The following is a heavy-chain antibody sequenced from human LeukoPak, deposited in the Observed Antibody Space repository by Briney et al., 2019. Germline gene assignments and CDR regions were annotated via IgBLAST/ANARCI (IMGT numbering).Heavy chain of an antibody. CDR2: FDPKDGET. D-gene: IGHD2-2*01. CDR3: ATIPYCASSTCYAIMGRWFDP. V-gene: IGHV1-24*01. Sequence: ASVKVSCKVSGYTLTELSMHWVRQAPGKGLEWMGGFDPKDGETIYAPKFQGRVAMTEDTSTDTAYMELSSLRSEDTAVYYCATIPYCASSTCYAIMGRWFDPWGQGTLVTVSS. CDR1: GYTLTELS. J-gene: IGHJ5*02.